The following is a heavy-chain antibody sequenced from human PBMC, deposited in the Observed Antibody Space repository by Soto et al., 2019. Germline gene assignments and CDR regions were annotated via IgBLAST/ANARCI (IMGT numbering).Heavy chain of an antibody. J-gene: IGHJ5*02. CDR1: GGSISSGGYY. CDR2: IYYSGST. Sequence: SETLSLTCTVSGGSISSGGYYSSWLRQHPGKDMEWIGYIYYSGSTYYNPSLKSRVTISVDTSKNQFSLKLSSVTAADTAVYYCAISVTPSGEATLVTVSS. V-gene: IGHV4-31*03. CDR3: AISVTP. D-gene: IGHD3-10*01.